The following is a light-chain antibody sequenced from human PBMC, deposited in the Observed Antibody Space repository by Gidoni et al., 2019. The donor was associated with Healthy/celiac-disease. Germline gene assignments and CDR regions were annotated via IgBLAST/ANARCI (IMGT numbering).Light chain of an antibody. CDR3: QQYGSSPWLT. Sequence: EIVLTQSPGTLSLSPGVRATLSCRASQSVSSSYLAWHQQKPGQAPRLLIYGASSRATGIPDRFSGSGSGTDFTLTISRLEPEDFAVYYCQQYGSSPWLTFGGGTKVEIK. V-gene: IGKV3-20*01. J-gene: IGKJ4*01. CDR2: GAS. CDR1: QSVSSSY.